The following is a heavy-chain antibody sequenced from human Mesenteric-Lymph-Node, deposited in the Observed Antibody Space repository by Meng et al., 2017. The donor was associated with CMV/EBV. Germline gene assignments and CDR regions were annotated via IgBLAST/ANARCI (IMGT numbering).Heavy chain of an antibody. Sequence: SETLSLTCAVYGGSFSGYYWSWIRQPPGKGLEWIGEINHSGSTNYNPSLKSRVTISVDTSKNQFSLKLSSVTAADTAVYYCARENVVVPAAGMDVWGQGTTVTVSS. CDR2: INHSGST. CDR3: ARENVVVPAAGMDV. D-gene: IGHD2-2*01. J-gene: IGHJ6*02. V-gene: IGHV4-34*01. CDR1: GGSFSGYY.